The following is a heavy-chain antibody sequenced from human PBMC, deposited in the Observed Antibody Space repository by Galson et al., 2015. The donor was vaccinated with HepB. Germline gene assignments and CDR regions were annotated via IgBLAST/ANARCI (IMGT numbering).Heavy chain of an antibody. V-gene: IGHV3-30-3*01. CDR3: ARDDTEDTAMVPYYYGMDV. CDR1: GFSFTTYT. D-gene: IGHD5-18*01. Sequence: SLRLSCAASGFSFTTYTMHWVRQAPGKGLECVAIILYNGINKDYADSVKGRFTISRDNSKNTLYLQMNSLRAEDTAVYYCARDDTEDTAMVPYYYGMDVWGQGTTVTVSS. CDR2: ILYNGINK. J-gene: IGHJ6*02.